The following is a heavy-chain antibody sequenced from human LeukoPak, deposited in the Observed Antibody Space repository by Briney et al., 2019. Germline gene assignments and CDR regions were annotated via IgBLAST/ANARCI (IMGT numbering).Heavy chain of an antibody. D-gene: IGHD2-2*01. V-gene: IGHV4-39*01. CDR3: ARLNIAVVPSTMFDC. Sequence: SETLSLSCTVSGGSITSSRYCWGWIRQPPGKGLEWIASICYSGGTYYNPSLKSRVAMSVDTSKNQFSLKLSSVTAADTALYYCARLNIAVVPSTMFDCWGQGTLVTVSS. CDR2: ICYSGGT. J-gene: IGHJ4*02. CDR1: GGSITSSRYC.